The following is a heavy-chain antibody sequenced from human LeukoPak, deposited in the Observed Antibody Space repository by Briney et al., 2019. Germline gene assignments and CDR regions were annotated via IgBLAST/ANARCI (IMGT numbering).Heavy chain of an antibody. Sequence: TSETLSPTCTVSGGSISSSNYYWGWIRQPPGKGLEWIGSIYYSGSTNYNPSLKSRVTISVDTSKNQYSLKLSSVTAADTAVYYCARHNGMYYYYYGLDVWGQGTTVTVSS. J-gene: IGHJ6*02. V-gene: IGHV4-39*01. CDR1: GGSISSSNYY. CDR2: IYYSGST. D-gene: IGHD1-14*01. CDR3: ARHNGMYYYYYGLDV.